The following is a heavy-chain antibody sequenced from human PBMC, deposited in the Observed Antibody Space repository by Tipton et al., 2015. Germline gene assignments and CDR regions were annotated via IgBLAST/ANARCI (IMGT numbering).Heavy chain of an antibody. CDR1: GYSISSGYH. CDR3: ARDLGQQLVGPYYFHYAMDV. Sequence: TLSLTCAVSGYSISSGYHWGWIRQPPGKGLEWIASIYHSGRTHYNPSLKSRVTISVDTSKSQFFLKLTSVIAADTAVYYCARDLGQQLVGPYYFHYAMDVWGQGTSVTVSS. D-gene: IGHD6-6*01. CDR2: IYHSGRT. V-gene: IGHV4-38-2*02. J-gene: IGHJ6*02.